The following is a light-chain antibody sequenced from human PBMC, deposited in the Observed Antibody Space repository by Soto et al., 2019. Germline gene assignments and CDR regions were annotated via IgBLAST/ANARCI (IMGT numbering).Light chain of an antibody. J-gene: IGLJ2*01. CDR1: RDDIGAYDY. CDR2: EVT. Sequence: QSALTQPASVSGSPGQSITISCAGTRDDIGAYDYVSWYQQHPGNAPKLLVYEVTNRPSGVSDRFSGSKSGNTASLTISGLQAEDEVDYYCNSYTNSSAVVFGGGTKVTV. CDR3: NSYTNSSAVV. V-gene: IGLV2-14*01.